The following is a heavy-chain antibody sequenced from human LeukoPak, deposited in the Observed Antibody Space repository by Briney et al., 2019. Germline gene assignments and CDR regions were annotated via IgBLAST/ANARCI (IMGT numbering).Heavy chain of an antibody. CDR2: IYYSGSI. Sequence: SETLSLTCTVSGGSISSSSYYWGWIRQPPGKGLEWIGSIYYSGSIYYNPSLKSRVTISVDTYQTLFSLKLSSVTAADTAVYYSARQATVTRDDFWGQGTLVTVSS. V-gene: IGHV4-39*01. J-gene: IGHJ4*02. CDR3: ARQATVTRDDF. CDR1: GGSISSSSYY. D-gene: IGHD4-17*01.